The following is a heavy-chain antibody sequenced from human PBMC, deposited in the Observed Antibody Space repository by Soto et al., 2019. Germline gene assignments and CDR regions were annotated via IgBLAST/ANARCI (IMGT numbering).Heavy chain of an antibody. CDR2: ISGSGGST. V-gene: IGHV3-23*01. D-gene: IGHD3-22*01. J-gene: IGHJ2*01. CDR1: GFTFSSYA. CDR3: AKDPRADYYDSSYSVYFDL. Sequence: GGSLRLSCAASGFTFSSYAMSWVRQAPGKGLEWVSAISGSGGSTYYADSVKGRFTISRDNSKNTLYLQMNSLRAEDTAVYYCAKDPRADYYDSSYSVYFDLWGRGTLVTVSS.